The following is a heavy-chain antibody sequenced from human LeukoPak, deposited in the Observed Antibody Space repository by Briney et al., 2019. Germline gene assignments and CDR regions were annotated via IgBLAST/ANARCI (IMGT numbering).Heavy chain of an antibody. Sequence: GGSLRLSCAASGFTFSSYSTNWVRQAPGKGLEWVSYISSSSSTIYYADSVKGRFTISRDNAKNSLYLQMNSLRAEDTAVYYCAGEGRFLEWANYYYYGMDVWGQGTTVTVSS. CDR3: AGEGRFLEWANYYYYGMDV. CDR1: GFTFSSYS. D-gene: IGHD3-3*01. J-gene: IGHJ6*02. V-gene: IGHV3-48*01. CDR2: ISSSSSTI.